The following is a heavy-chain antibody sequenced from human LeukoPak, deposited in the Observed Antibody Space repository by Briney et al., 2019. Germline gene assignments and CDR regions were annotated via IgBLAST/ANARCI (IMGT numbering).Heavy chain of an antibody. CDR3: APQRSYGAFDI. J-gene: IGHJ3*02. D-gene: IGHD1-26*01. CDR1: GYTFTDYY. Sequence: ASVKISXKVSGYTFTDYYMHWVQQAPGKGLEWMGLVDPEDGEAIYAEKFQGRVTITADTSTDTAYMELSSLRSEDTAVYYCAPQRSYGAFDIWGQGTMVTVSS. CDR2: VDPEDGEA. V-gene: IGHV1-69-2*01.